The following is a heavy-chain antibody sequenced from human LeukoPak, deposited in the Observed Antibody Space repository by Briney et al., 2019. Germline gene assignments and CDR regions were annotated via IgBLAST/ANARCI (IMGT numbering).Heavy chain of an antibody. CDR2: ISSSGGST. D-gene: IGHD2-8*01. Sequence: GGSLRLSCAASGFTFTSYAMSWVRQAPGKGLEWVASISSSGGSTYYADSVKGRFTISRDNSKNTVYLQMNSLRAEDTAVYYCAKDRSCINDVRHGDFDYWGQGTLVTVSS. V-gene: IGHV3-23*01. CDR3: AKDRSCINDVRHGDFDY. J-gene: IGHJ4*02. CDR1: GFTFTSYA.